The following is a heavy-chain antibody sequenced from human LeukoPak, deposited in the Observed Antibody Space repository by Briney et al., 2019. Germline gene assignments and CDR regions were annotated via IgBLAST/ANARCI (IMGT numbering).Heavy chain of an antibody. CDR3: VRGAYSSSWLNFDY. J-gene: IGHJ4*02. D-gene: IGHD6-13*01. V-gene: IGHV3-30*04. Sequence: AGGSLRLSCAASGFTFSSYAMHWVRQAPGKGLEWVALIPYDGSNKYYADSVKGRFTVFRDNSKNTLYLQMNSLRAEDTAVYYCVRGAYSSSWLNFDYWGQGTLVTVSS. CDR1: GFTFSSYA. CDR2: IPYDGSNK.